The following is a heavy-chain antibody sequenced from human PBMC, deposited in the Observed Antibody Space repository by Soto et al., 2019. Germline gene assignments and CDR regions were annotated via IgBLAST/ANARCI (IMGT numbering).Heavy chain of an antibody. Sequence: QVQLVQSGGEVKKPGASVKVSCKASGYTFTNYGISWVRQAPGQGLEWMGGINVYNGNTKYAQKVQGRVTMTTDTSTSTAYMEMRSLRSDDTAVYYCARGVGSGSYYNQYNWFDPWGQGTLVTVSS. CDR3: ARGVGSGSYYNQYNWFDP. D-gene: IGHD3-10*01. CDR2: INVYNGNT. V-gene: IGHV1-18*01. J-gene: IGHJ5*02. CDR1: GYTFTNYG.